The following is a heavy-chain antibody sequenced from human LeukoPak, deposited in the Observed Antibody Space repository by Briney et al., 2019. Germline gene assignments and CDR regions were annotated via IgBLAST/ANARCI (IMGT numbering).Heavy chain of an antibody. Sequence: ASVKVSCKASGYTFTSYGISWVRQAPGQGLEWMGWISAYNGNTNYAQKLQGRVTMTTDTSTSTAYMELRSLRSDDTAVYYCARVNHCSGGSCYSATFDYWGQGTLVTVSS. D-gene: IGHD2-15*01. J-gene: IGHJ4*02. CDR2: ISAYNGNT. V-gene: IGHV1-18*01. CDR1: GYTFTSYG. CDR3: ARVNHCSGGSCYSATFDY.